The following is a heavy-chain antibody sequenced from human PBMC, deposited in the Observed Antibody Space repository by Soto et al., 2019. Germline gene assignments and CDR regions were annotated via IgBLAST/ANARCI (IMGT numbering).Heavy chain of an antibody. CDR1: GCTFISYS. Sequence: PGGSLRLSCAASGCTFISYSRNWVRQAPGKGLEWVSSISSSSSYIYYADSVKGRFTISRDNAKNSLYLQMNSLRAEDTAVYYCARDYYDFWSGYKAPGAFDIWGQGTMVTVSS. V-gene: IGHV3-21*01. J-gene: IGHJ3*02. D-gene: IGHD3-3*01. CDR2: ISSSSSYI. CDR3: ARDYYDFWSGYKAPGAFDI.